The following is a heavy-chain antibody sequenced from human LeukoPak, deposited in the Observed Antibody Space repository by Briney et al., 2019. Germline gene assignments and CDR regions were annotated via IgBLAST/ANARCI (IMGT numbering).Heavy chain of an antibody. Sequence: GGSLRLSCAASGFTFDDYAMHWVRQAPGKGLEWVSGISWNSGSIGYADSVKGRFTISRDNAKNSLYLQMNSLRAEDTAWYYCAKGGYSGYDPVDYWGQGTLVTVSS. J-gene: IGHJ4*02. CDR2: ISWNSGSI. CDR3: AKGGYSGYDPVDY. V-gene: IGHV3-9*01. D-gene: IGHD5-12*01. CDR1: GFTFDDYA.